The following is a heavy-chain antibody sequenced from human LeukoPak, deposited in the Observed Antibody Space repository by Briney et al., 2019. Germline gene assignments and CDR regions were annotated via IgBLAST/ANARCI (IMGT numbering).Heavy chain of an antibody. Sequence: SETLSLTCAVYGGSFSGYYWSWIRQPPGKGLEWIGEINHSGSTNYNPSLKSRVTISVDTSKNQFSLKLSSVTAADTAVYYCARGLVTVTTKFDYWGQGTLVTVSS. CDR3: ARGLVTVTTKFDY. D-gene: IGHD4-17*01. CDR2: INHSGST. J-gene: IGHJ4*02. V-gene: IGHV4-34*01. CDR1: GGSFSGYY.